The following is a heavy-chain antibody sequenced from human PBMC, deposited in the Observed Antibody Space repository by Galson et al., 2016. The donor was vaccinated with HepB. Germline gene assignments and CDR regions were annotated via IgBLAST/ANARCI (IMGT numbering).Heavy chain of an antibody. Sequence: ETLSLTCGVSGDSISSKYWWSWVRQTPGKGLEWIGEIHHEGGINYNPSLRSRVTISLDKFKSQFSLNLNSLTAADTAVYYCARGGDYSWHSWGQGTLVTVSS. CDR1: GDSISSKYW. V-gene: IGHV4-4*02. CDR3: ARGGDYSWHS. J-gene: IGHJ5*02. D-gene: IGHD4-11*01. CDR2: IHHEGGI.